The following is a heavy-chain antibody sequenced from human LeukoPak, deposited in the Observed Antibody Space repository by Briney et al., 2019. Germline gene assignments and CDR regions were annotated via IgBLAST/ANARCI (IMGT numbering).Heavy chain of an antibody. Sequence: GASVKVSCKASGYTFTSYGISWVRQAPGQGLEWMGWISAYNGNTNYAQKLQGRVTMTTDTSTSTAYMELRSLRSDDTAVYYCARDIAYCGGDCYSGYVQHWGQGTLVTVYS. J-gene: IGHJ1*01. D-gene: IGHD2-21*02. CDR2: ISAYNGNT. CDR3: ARDIAYCGGDCYSGYVQH. CDR1: GYTFTSYG. V-gene: IGHV1-18*01.